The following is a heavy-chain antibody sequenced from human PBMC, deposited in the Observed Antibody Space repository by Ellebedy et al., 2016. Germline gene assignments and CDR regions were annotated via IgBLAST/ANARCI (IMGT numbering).Heavy chain of an antibody. D-gene: IGHD2-21*01. CDR3: ARGRSVAEDCHFDY. CDR2: IADDGSEK. CDR1: GFTFSRHA. J-gene: IGHJ4*02. Sequence: GESLKISXVAYGFTFSRHAMHWVRQAPGKGLEWVAVIADDGSEKYYPDSVKGRFTISRDKSDNMLYLQMNSLRPEDTAVYYCARGRSVAEDCHFDYWGQGTLVTVSS. V-gene: IGHV3-30-3*01.